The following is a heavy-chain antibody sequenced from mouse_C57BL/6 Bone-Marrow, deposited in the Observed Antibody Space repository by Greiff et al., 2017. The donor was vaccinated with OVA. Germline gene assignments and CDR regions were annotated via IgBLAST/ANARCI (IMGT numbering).Heavy chain of an antibody. D-gene: IGHD4-1*01. CDR3: AGWEFAY. J-gene: IGHJ3*01. Sequence: QVQLQQPGAELVKPGASVKLSCKASGYTFTSYWIQWVKQRPGQGLEWLGEIDPSDGYTNYNQKFKGKATVTVDTYSSTANMQLSSLTSEDSAVYYCAGWEFAYWGQGTLVTVAA. CDR1: GYTFTSYW. V-gene: IGHV1-50*01. CDR2: IDPSDGYT.